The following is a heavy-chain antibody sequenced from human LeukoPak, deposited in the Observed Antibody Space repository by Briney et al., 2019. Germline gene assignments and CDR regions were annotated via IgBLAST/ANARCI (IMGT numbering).Heavy chain of an antibody. CDR3: ARVIVEYYDILTGYPWPGAYYMDV. D-gene: IGHD3-9*01. J-gene: IGHJ6*03. Sequence: SETLSLTCTVSGGSISSYYWSWIRQPPGKGLEWIGYIYYSGSTNYNPSLKSRVTISVDTSKNQFSLKLSSVTAADTAVYYCARVIVEYYDILTGYPWPGAYYMDVWGKGTTVTISS. V-gene: IGHV4-59*01. CDR1: GGSISSYY. CDR2: IYYSGST.